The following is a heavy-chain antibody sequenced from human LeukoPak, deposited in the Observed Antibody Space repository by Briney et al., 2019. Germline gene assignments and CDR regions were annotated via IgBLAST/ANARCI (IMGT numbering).Heavy chain of an antibody. V-gene: IGHV1-18*01. CDR1: GYTFTSYG. Sequence: ASVKVSCKASGYTFTSYGISWVRQAPGQGLEWMGWISAYNGNTNYAQKLQGRVTVTTDTSTSTAYMELRSLRSDDTAVYYCARDGSGYSSGWYVVDYWGQGTLVTVSS. CDR2: ISAYNGNT. CDR3: ARDGSGYSSGWYVVDY. J-gene: IGHJ4*02. D-gene: IGHD6-19*01.